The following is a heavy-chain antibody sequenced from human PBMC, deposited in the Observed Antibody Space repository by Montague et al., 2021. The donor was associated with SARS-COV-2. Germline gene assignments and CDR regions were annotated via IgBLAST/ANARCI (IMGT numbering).Heavy chain of an antibody. CDR1: GFTFSQYW. CDR2: INQDGSEI. J-gene: IGHJ5*02. Sequence: SLRLSCAASGFTFSQYWMSWVRQAPGKELEWVANINQDGSEIYLVDSLKGRFSISRDNAKNSLYLQVNSLRAEDTAVYYCAGLEMLASGPNWFDPWGQGTLVTVSS. D-gene: IGHD3-16*01. V-gene: IGHV3-7*03. CDR3: AGLEMLASGPNWFDP.